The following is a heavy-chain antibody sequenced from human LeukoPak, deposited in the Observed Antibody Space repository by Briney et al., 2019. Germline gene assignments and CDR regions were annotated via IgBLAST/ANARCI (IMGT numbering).Heavy chain of an antibody. V-gene: IGHV3-74*01. J-gene: IGHJ4*02. Sequence: GGSLRLSCAASRFTFSKYWMLWVRQAPGKGLESVSRINTDGTVTTYADSVKGRFAVSRDNADNTMFLQMNSVRDEDTAVYHCATKQWLAPPPDSWGQGTPVTVSS. CDR2: INTDGTVT. D-gene: IGHD6-19*01. CDR3: ATKQWLAPPPDS. CDR1: RFTFSKYW.